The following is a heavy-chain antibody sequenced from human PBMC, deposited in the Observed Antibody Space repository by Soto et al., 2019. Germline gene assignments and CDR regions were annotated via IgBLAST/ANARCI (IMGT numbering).Heavy chain of an antibody. Sequence: PGGSLRLSCAASGFSFRNGWMSWVRQAPGKGLEWVGHIKSQGDGGTRDYAAPVKGRFTISRDDSKNTLFLQMNSLKNEDTAVYFCTTDLQAYCDGTTCYAGNYYYDDMDVWGQGTTVTVSS. CDR2: IKSQGDGGTR. CDR3: TTDLQAYCDGTTCYAGNYYYDDMDV. D-gene: IGHD2-2*01. V-gene: IGHV3-15*01. J-gene: IGHJ6*02. CDR1: GFSFRNGW.